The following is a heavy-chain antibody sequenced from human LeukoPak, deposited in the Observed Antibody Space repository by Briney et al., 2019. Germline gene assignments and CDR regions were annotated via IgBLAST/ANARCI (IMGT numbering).Heavy chain of an antibody. J-gene: IGHJ4*02. V-gene: IGHV4-61*02. CDR2: IYTSGST. D-gene: IGHD3-9*01. Sequence: PSQTLSLTCTVSGGSISSGGYYWSWIRQPAGKGLEWIGRIYTSGSTNYNPSLKSRVTVSVDTSKNQFSLKLSSVTAADTAVYYCAGTNLGDYDILTGYYAFDYWGQGTLVTVSS. CDR3: AGTNLGDYDILTGYYAFDY. CDR1: GGSISSGGYY.